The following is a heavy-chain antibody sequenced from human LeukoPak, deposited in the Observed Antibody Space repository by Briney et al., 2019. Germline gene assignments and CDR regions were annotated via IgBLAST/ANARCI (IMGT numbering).Heavy chain of an antibody. CDR2: IKQDGSEK. J-gene: IGHJ4*02. CDR3: ARGGGRYFPYYFDY. V-gene: IGHV3-7*01. D-gene: IGHD3-16*01. Sequence: PGGSLRLSCAASGFTFSSYAMSWVRQAPGKGLEWVANIKQDGSEKYYVDSVKGRFTISRDNAKNSLYLQMNSLRAEDTAVYYCARGGGRYFPYYFDYWGQGTLVTVSS. CDR1: GFTFSSYA.